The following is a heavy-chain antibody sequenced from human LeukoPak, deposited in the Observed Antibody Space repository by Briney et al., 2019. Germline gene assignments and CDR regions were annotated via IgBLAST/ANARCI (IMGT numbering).Heavy chain of an antibody. Sequence: GGSLRLSCTASGFTFNYSWMSWVRQAPGKGLQWVANIKQHGSEKSYLDSVTGRFTISRDNTKNSLFLQMNSLRAEDTAVYYCARVGIDYLASYHFDQWGQGTLVTVSS. CDR1: GFTFNYSW. D-gene: IGHD2/OR15-2a*01. V-gene: IGHV3-7*01. CDR3: ARVGIDYLASYHFDQ. CDR2: IKQHGSEK. J-gene: IGHJ4*02.